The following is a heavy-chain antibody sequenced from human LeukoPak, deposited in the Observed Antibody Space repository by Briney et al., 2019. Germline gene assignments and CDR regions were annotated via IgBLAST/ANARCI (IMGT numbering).Heavy chain of an antibody. J-gene: IGHJ4*02. D-gene: IGHD1-14*01. CDR3: ARENHGSFDY. CDR1: GFSFSTYY. Sequence: GGSLRLSCAASGFSFSTYYVNWVRQAPGKGLEWVSCISSSSTYIYYADSVRGRFAISRDNAKNSLYLQMNSLRAEDTAVYYCARENHGSFDYWGQGSLVTVSS. CDR2: ISSSSTYI. V-gene: IGHV3-21*01.